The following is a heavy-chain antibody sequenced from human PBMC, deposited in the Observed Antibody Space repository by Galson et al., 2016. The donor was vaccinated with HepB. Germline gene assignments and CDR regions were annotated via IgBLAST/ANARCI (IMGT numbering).Heavy chain of an antibody. V-gene: IGHV3-33*06. D-gene: IGHD1-7*01. CDR2: IWYDGSNK. J-gene: IGHJ4*02. Sequence: SLRLSCAASGFTFSSYGMRWVRQAPGKGLEWVAVIWYDGSNKYYADSVKGRFTISRDNSKNTLCLQMNSLRAEDTAVYYCAKGHWNYEYYFDYWGQGTLVTVSS. CDR3: AKGHWNYEYYFDY. CDR1: GFTFSSYG.